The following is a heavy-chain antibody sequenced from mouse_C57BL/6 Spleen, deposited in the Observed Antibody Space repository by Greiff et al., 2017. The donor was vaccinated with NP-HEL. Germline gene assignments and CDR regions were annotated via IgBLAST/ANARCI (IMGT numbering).Heavy chain of an antibody. CDR2: INPGSGGT. Sequence: VQLQQSGAELVRPGTSVKVSCKASGYAFTNYLIEWVKQRPGQGLEWIGVINPGSGGTNYNEKFKGKATLTADKSSSTAYMQLSSLTSEDSAVYFCARRRDYGSSHWYFDVWGTGTTVTVSS. D-gene: IGHD1-1*01. V-gene: IGHV1-54*01. CDR1: GYAFTNYL. J-gene: IGHJ1*03. CDR3: ARRRDYGSSHWYFDV.